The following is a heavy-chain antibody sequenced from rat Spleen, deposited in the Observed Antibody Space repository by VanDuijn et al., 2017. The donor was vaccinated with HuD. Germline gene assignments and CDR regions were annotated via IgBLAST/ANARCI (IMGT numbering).Heavy chain of an antibody. CDR3: ARPGITSYVMDA. J-gene: IGHJ4*01. CDR1: GFTFSDYY. V-gene: IGHV5-22*01. CDR2: ISYEGSSS. Sequence: EVQLVGSGGGSVQPGRSLILSCAASGFTFSDYYMVWVRQAPKKGLEWVASISYEGSSSYYGDSVKGRFTISRDNAKRTLYLQINSLSSEDTATDYCARPGITSYVMDAWGQGASVTVSS. D-gene: IGHD1-4*01.